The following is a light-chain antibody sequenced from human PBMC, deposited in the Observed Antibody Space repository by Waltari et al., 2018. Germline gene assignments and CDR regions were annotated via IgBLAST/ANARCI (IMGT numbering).Light chain of an antibody. CDR3: QQFGSSVLYT. V-gene: IGKV3-11*01. J-gene: IGKJ2*01. CDR1: QSINNY. Sequence: DIVLTQSPATLSLSPGERATLSCRASQSINNYLAWYQQKPGQAPRLLIYSASNRATGIPARFSGSGSGTDFFLTISSLDPEDFAVYYCQQFGSSVLYTFGQGTKLEIK. CDR2: SAS.